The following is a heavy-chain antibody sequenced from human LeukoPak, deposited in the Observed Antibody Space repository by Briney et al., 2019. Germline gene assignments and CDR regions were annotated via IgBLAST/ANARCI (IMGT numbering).Heavy chain of an antibody. D-gene: IGHD4-17*01. Sequence: GGSLRLSCAASGFTVSRNYMSWVRQAPGKGLEWVALISDDGGKKYYADSVKGRFTISRDNSKNTLYLQMNSLRAEDTALYYCAKDLDHDYDDYGLDYWGQGTLVTVSS. CDR3: AKDLDHDYDDYGLDY. J-gene: IGHJ4*02. CDR2: ISDDGGKK. CDR1: GFTVSRNY. V-gene: IGHV3-30*18.